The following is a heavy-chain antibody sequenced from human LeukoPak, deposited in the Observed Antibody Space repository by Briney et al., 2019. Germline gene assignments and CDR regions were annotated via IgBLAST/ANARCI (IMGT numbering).Heavy chain of an antibody. Sequence: PGGSLRLSCAASGFTFSDYYMGWIRQAPGKGLEWVSYISSSGSTIYYADSVKGRFTISRDNAKNSLYLQMNSLRAEDTAVYYCAKRKVATDAFDIWGQGTMVTVSS. D-gene: IGHD5-12*01. J-gene: IGHJ3*02. V-gene: IGHV3-11*01. CDR3: AKRKVATDAFDI. CDR1: GFTFSDYY. CDR2: ISSSGSTI.